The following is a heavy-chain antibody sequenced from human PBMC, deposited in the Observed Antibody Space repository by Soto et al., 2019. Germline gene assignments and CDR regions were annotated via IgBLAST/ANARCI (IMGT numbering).Heavy chain of an antibody. CDR1: GDSVSTNSAT. J-gene: IGHJ1*01. CDR2: TYYRSKWYN. CDR3: ASGIGNSWLDF. V-gene: IGHV6-1*01. Sequence: SQTLSLTYAISGDSVSTNSATWDRIRQSPSRGLEWLGRTYYRSKWYNDYAVSVKGRITINPDTSNNQLSLQLNSVTPDDTAVYYCASGIGNSWLDFWGQGTPVTVSS. D-gene: IGHD3-22*01.